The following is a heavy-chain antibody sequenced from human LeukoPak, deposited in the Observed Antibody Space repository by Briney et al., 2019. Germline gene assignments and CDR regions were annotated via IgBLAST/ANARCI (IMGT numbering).Heavy chain of an antibody. Sequence: ASVKVSCKASGYTFTSYGISWVRQAPGQGLEWMGWISAYYGNTNYAQKLQGRVTMTTDTSTSTAYMELRSLRSDDTAVYYCARAPPFGGSYPRADYFDYWGQGTLVTVSS. CDR1: GYTFTSYG. CDR3: ARAPPFGGSYPRADYFDY. V-gene: IGHV1-18*01. CDR2: ISAYYGNT. J-gene: IGHJ4*02. D-gene: IGHD1-26*01.